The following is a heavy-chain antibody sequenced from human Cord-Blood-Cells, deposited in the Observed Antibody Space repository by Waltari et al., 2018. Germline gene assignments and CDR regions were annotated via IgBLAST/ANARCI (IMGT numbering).Heavy chain of an antibody. V-gene: IGHV1-69*12. CDR3: ARVPSSIAARFDP. D-gene: IGHD6-6*01. J-gene: IGHJ5*02. CDR1: GGTFSSYA. CDR2: IIPIFGTA. Sequence: QVQLVQSGAEVKKPGSSVKVSCKDSGGTFSSYAIRRVRQAPGQGLEWMGGIIPIFGTANYAQKFQGRVTITADESTSTAYMELSSLRSEDTAVYYCARVPSSIAARFDPWGQGTLVTVSS.